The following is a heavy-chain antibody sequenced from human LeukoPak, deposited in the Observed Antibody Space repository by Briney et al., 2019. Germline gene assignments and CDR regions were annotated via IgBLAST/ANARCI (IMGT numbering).Heavy chain of an antibody. Sequence: GGSLRLSRAASGFTFSSYGMHWVRQAPGKGLEWVAVIWYDGSNKYYADSVKGRFTISRDNSKNTLYLQMNSLRAEDTAVYYCARHGYCSSTSCYFHFHPDYWGQGTLVTVSS. CDR1: GFTFSSYG. V-gene: IGHV3-33*01. CDR2: IWYDGSNK. D-gene: IGHD2-2*03. J-gene: IGHJ4*02. CDR3: ARHGYCSSTSCYFHFHPDY.